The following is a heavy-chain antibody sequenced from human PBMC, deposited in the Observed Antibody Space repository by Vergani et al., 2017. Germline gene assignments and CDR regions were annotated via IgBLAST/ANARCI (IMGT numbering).Heavy chain of an antibody. CDR2: IYTSGST. CDR1: GGSISSGSYY. V-gene: IGHV4-61*02. CDR3: AREARDNWNDVSLFDY. J-gene: IGHJ4*02. D-gene: IGHD1-20*01. Sequence: QVQLQESGPGLVKPSQTLSLTCTVSGGSISSGSYYWSWIRQPAGKGLEWIGRIYTSGSTNYNPSLKSRVTISVDTSKNQFSLKLSSVTAADTAVYYCAREARDNWNDVSLFDYWGQGTLVTVSS.